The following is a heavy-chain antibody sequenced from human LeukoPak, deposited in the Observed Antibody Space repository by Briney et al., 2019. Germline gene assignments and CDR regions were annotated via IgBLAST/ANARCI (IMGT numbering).Heavy chain of an antibody. D-gene: IGHD2-2*01. CDR3: VKGWTGHSTAWYLD. Sequence: GGSLRLSCVASGFTFSDYGLNWVRQAPGKGLEWVSAISGRGDRTFYADSVKGRFTVSRDNSRATLYLQMNSLTAGDTAVYHCVKGWTGHSTAWYLDWGQGTLVTVFS. CDR2: ISGRGDRT. CDR1: GFTFSDYG. J-gene: IGHJ4*02. V-gene: IGHV3-23*01.